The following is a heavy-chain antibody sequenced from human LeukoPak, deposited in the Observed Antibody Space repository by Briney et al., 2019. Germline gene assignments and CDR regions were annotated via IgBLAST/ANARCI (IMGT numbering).Heavy chain of an antibody. CDR2: ISRNSGSI. J-gene: IGHJ4*02. D-gene: IGHD4-17*01. V-gene: IGHV3-9*01. Sequence: GGSLRLSCAASGISFDDYAMHWVRQAPRKGLEWVSGISRNSGSIVYADSVKGRFTISRDNAKNSLYLQMNSLRAEDTALYYCAKATVTDVGYFDYWGQGTLVTVSS. CDR3: AKATVTDVGYFDY. CDR1: GISFDDYA.